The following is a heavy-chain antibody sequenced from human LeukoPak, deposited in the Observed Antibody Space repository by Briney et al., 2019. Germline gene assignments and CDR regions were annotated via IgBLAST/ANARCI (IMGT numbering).Heavy chain of an antibody. Sequence: QTGGSLRLSCAASGFTFSSYWMHWVRQAPGKGLVWVSRIKSDGSITTYADSVKGRFTISRDNAKNTLYLQMNSLRAEDTAVYYGARGGTSYSGKLDYWGLGTLVTVSS. CDR1: GFTFSSYW. CDR2: IKSDGSIT. J-gene: IGHJ4*02. CDR3: ARGGTSYSGKLDY. D-gene: IGHD1-26*01. V-gene: IGHV3-74*01.